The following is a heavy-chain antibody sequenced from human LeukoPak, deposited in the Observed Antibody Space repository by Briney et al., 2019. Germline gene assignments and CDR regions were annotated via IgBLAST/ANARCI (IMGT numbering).Heavy chain of an antibody. CDR1: GFTFNIYG. CDR2: IGGSGVAT. J-gene: IGHJ5*02. Sequence: GGSLRLSCAASGFTFNIYGMNWVRQAPVKGLEWVAYIGGSGVATYYTDFVRGRFTISRDNARNSLYLQMNSLRDEDTAIYYCARGGQSADNWFDPWGQGILVTVSS. V-gene: IGHV3-48*02. D-gene: IGHD3-3*01. CDR3: ARGGQSADNWFDP.